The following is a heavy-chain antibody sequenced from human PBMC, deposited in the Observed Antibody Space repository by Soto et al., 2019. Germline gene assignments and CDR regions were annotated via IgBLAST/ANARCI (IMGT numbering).Heavy chain of an antibody. D-gene: IGHD3-10*01. V-gene: IGHV3-23*01. Sequence: EVQLLESGGGLVQPGGSLRLSCAASGFTFYNFAMSWVRQAPGKGLEWVSTISGSAGLTYYADSVKGRFTISRDNSKNTLYVQMNSLRAEDTAVYYCAKTVYYYGSGSYFGLDYWGQGTLVTVSS. CDR2: ISGSAGLT. CDR3: AKTVYYYGSGSYFGLDY. J-gene: IGHJ4*02. CDR1: GFTFYNFA.